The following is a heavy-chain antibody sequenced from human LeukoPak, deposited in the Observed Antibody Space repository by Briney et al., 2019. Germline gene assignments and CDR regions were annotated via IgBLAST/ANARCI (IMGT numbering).Heavy chain of an antibody. CDR3: ARADYYGSGSYYRELLYYYYGMDV. CDR2: IKQDGGEK. V-gene: IGHV3-7*01. J-gene: IGHJ6*02. D-gene: IGHD3-10*01. Sequence: GGSLRLSCAASGFTFSTYWMSWVRQAPGQGLEWVANIKQDGGEKYYVDSVKGRFTISRDNAKNSLFLQMNSLRAEDTAVYYCARADYYGSGSYYRELLYYYYGMDVWGQGTTVTVSS. CDR1: GFTFSTYW.